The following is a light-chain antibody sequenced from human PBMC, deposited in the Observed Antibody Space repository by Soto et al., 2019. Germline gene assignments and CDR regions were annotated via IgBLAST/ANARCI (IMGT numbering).Light chain of an antibody. Sequence: QSALTQPASVSGSPGQSITISCTGTSSDVGGYNHVSWYQQHPGKAPKLMIFDVSKRPSGVSNRFSGSKSGNTASLTISGLQAEDEADYYCSSYTSSSSRVFGTGTKLTVL. CDR3: SSYTSSSSRV. V-gene: IGLV2-14*01. J-gene: IGLJ1*01. CDR2: DVS. CDR1: SSDVGGYNH.